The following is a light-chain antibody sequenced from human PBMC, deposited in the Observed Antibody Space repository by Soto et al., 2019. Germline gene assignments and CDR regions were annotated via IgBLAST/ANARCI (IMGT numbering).Light chain of an antibody. Sequence: ILLTQSPGTLSLSPGERATLSCRASQSVSSSLAWYQQKPGQAPRLLIYGASTRATGIPARFSGSGSGTEFTLTISSLQSEDFAVYYCQQYNNWWTFGQGTKVDIK. J-gene: IGKJ1*01. CDR1: QSVSSS. V-gene: IGKV3-15*01. CDR3: QQYNNWWT. CDR2: GAS.